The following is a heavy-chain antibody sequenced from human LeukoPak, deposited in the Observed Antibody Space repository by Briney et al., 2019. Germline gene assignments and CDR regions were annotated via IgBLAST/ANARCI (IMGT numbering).Heavy chain of an antibody. V-gene: IGHV1-46*01. CDR1: GYTFTSYY. CDR3: ARDGGLVVPAAGGGYYYMDV. J-gene: IGHJ6*03. D-gene: IGHD2-2*01. CDR2: INPSGGST. Sequence: GASVKVSCKASGYTFTSYYMHWVRQAPGQGLEWMGIINPSGGSTSYAQKFQGRVTMTRDTSTSTVYMELSSLRSEDTAVYYCARDGGLVVPAAGGGYYYMDVWGKGTTVTVSS.